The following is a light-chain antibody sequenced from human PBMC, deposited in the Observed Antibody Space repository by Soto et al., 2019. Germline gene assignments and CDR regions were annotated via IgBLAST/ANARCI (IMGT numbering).Light chain of an antibody. J-gene: IGLJ3*02. CDR2: DVS. Sequence: QSALTQPRSVSGSPGQSVTISCTGTSNDVGGYNYVSWYQQHPGKAPKLMIYDVSKRPSGVPDRFSGSKSGNTASLTISGLQAEDEAHYYCCSSAGSYTSVFGGGTKLTVL. CDR3: CSSAGSYTSV. V-gene: IGLV2-11*01. CDR1: SNDVGGYNY.